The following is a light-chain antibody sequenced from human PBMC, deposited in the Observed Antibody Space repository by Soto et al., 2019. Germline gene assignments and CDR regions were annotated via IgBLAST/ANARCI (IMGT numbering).Light chain of an antibody. Sequence: IQLTQSPSSLSASVGDRVTITCRASEDIVSYLAWYQQKPGKAPKLLIYFASTVQVGVPSRFSGSGSGTDFTLTISRLQPEDLVTYYCQYLNSFPLTFGGGTKVESK. V-gene: IGKV1-9*01. J-gene: IGKJ4*01. CDR3: QYLNSFPLT. CDR1: EDIVSY. CDR2: FAS.